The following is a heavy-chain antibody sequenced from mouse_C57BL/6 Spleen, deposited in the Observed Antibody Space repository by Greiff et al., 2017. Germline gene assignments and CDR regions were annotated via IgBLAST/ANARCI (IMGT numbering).Heavy chain of an antibody. CDR2: INPNNGGT. V-gene: IGHV1-22*01. Sequence: VQLQQSGPELVKPGASVKMSCKASGYTFTDYNMHWVKQSHGKSLEWIGYINPNNGGTSYNQKFKGKATLTVNKSSSTAYMELRSLTSEDSAVYYCASPPSSGSAWFAYWGQGTLVTVSA. CDR3: ASPPSSGSAWFAY. CDR1: GYTFTDYN. D-gene: IGHD3-2*02. J-gene: IGHJ3*01.